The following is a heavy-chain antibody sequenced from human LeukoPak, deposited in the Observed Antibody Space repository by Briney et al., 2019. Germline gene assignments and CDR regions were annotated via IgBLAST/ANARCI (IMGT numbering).Heavy chain of an antibody. V-gene: IGHV4-59*08. CDR3: ARQVPAAMSYYYYGMDV. Sequence: SETLSLTCTVSGGSISSYYWSWIRQPPGKGLEWIGYINYSGSTNYNPSPKSRVTISVDTSKNQFSLKLSSVPAADTAVYYCARQVPAAMSYYYYGMDVWGQWTTVSVAS. CDR2: INYSGST. CDR1: GGSISSYY. D-gene: IGHD2-2*01. J-gene: IGHJ6*02.